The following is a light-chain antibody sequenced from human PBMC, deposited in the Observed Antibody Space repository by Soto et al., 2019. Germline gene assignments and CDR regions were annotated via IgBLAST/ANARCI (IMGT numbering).Light chain of an antibody. J-gene: IGKJ5*01. V-gene: IGKV4-1*01. CDR3: QQYYSIPIT. Sequence: DIVMTQSPDSLAVSLGERATINCKSSQSVLYSPNNKSYLAWYQQKPGQPPKLLIYLASTRESGVPDRFGGSGSGTDFTLTITSLQAEDVAVYYCQQYYSIPITFGQGTRLEIK. CDR2: LAS. CDR1: QSVLYSPNNKSY.